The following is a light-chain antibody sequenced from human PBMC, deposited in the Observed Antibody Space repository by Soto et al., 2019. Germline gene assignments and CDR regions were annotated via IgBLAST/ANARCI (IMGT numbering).Light chain of an antibody. Sequence: DIQMTQSPSTLSASVGDRVTITCRASQSTSSYLAWYQQKPGKAPKLLIYQASSLENGVPSRFSGSGSGTEFSLTISRLEPEDFAVYYCQQYGSSPPITFGQGTRLEIK. CDR1: QSTSSY. J-gene: IGKJ5*01. CDR2: QAS. CDR3: QQYGSSPPIT. V-gene: IGKV1-5*03.